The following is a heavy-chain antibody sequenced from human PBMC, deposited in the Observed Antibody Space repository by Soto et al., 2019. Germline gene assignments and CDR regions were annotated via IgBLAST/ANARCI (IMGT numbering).Heavy chain of an antibody. CDR1: GFTISSYS. V-gene: IGHV3-48*02. D-gene: IGHD3-3*01. CDR3: ARDGAIRYYDFWSGYYTGPNWFDP. CDR2: ISSSSSTI. J-gene: IGHJ5*02. Sequence: GGSLRLSCAASGFTISSYSMNWVRQAPGKGLEWVSYISSSSSTIYYADSVKGRFTISRDNAKNSLYLQMNSLRDEDTAVYYCARDGAIRYYDFWSGYYTGPNWFDPWGQGTLVTVSS.